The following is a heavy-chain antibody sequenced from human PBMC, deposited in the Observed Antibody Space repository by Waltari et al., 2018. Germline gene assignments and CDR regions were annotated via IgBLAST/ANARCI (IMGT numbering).Heavy chain of an antibody. J-gene: IGHJ5*01. V-gene: IGHV4-4*02. CDR1: GDSMSSTDC. CDR3: ARDRGRGLYLDS. CDR2: VRGDWKT. D-gene: IGHD2-15*01. Sequence: QLQLQESGPGLVKPSGTLSLTCAVSGDSMSSTDCWSWVRQSPGKGLEWMGQVRGDWKTNYNPSFASRVTISLDTYNKQFSLKVTSATAADTAVYYCARDRGRGLYLDS.